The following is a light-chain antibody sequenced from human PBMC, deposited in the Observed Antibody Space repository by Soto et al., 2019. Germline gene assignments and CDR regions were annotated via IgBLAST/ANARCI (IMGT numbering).Light chain of an antibody. CDR3: SSYTTSGTPV. Sequence: QSALTQPASVSGSPGQSITISCTGTSSDVGGYNYLPWYQQHPGKAPRVMIYEVSNRPSGVSNRFSGSKSGNTASLTISGLQAEDEADYFCSSYTTSGTPVFGGGTKLTVL. CDR2: EVS. CDR1: SSDVGGYNY. V-gene: IGLV2-14*01. J-gene: IGLJ3*02.